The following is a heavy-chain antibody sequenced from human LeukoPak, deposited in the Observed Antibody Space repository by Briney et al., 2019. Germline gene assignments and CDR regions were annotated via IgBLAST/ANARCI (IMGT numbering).Heavy chain of an antibody. V-gene: IGHV3-7*01. J-gene: IGHJ4*02. CDR3: ARVLGNIVVVVAANGEFDY. D-gene: IGHD2-15*01. CDR2: IKQDGSEK. Sequence: PGGSLRLSCAASGFTFSSYWRSWVRQAPGKGLEWVANIKQDGSEKYYVDSVKGRFTISRDNAKNSLYLQMNSLRAEDTAVYYCARVLGNIVVVVAANGEFDYWGQGTLVTVSS. CDR1: GFTFSSYW.